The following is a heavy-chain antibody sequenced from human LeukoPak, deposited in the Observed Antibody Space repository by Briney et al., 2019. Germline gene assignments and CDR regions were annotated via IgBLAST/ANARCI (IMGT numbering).Heavy chain of an antibody. CDR1: GGTFSSYA. J-gene: IGHJ4*02. V-gene: IGHV1-69*04. D-gene: IGHD3-16*02. CDR2: IIPILGIA. CDR3: AGSVWGSYRHFDY. Sequence: SVKVSCKASGGTFSSYAISWVRLAPGQGLEWMGRIIPILGIANYAQKFQGRVTITADKSTSTAYMELSSLGSEDTAVYYCAGSVWGSYRHFDYWGQGTLVTVSS.